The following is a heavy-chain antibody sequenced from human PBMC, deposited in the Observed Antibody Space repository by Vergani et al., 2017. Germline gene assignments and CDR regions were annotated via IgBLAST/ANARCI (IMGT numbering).Heavy chain of an antibody. D-gene: IGHD3-16*01. CDR1: GYSFTSYW. J-gene: IGHJ6*02. CDR2: IYPGDSDT. CDR3: ARQGPPTTLYEPPYGMDV. V-gene: IGHV5-51*01. Sequence: EVQLVQSGAEVKKPGESLKISCKGSGYSFTSYWIGWVRQMPGKGLEWMGIIYPGDSDTRYSPSFQGQVTISADKSISTAYLQWSSLKASDTAMYYCARQGPPTTLYEPPYGMDVWGQGTTVTVSS.